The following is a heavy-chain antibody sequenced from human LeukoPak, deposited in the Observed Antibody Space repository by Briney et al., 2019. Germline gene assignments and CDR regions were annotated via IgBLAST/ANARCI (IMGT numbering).Heavy chain of an antibody. V-gene: IGHV3-7*04. CDR3: ARGSGDY. CDR2: IKPDGSEK. J-gene: IGHJ4*02. CDR1: GLTFSGYW. Sequence: GGALRLSCAASGLTFSGYWMNWVRQAPGKGLEWVANIKPDGSEKYYVDSVKGRFTISRDNAKNSLYLQMTSLRAEDTAVYYCARGSGDYSGQGTLVTVSS.